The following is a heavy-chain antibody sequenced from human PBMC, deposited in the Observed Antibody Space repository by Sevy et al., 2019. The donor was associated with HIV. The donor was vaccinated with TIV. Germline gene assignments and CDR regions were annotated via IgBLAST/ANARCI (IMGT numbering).Heavy chain of an antibody. J-gene: IGHJ4*02. CDR3: ARGRYSYGYWREFDY. D-gene: IGHD5-18*01. CDR2: IYYSGGT. V-gene: IGHV4-59*01. Sequence: SETLSLTCTVSGDPISTYYWNWIRQTPRKRLEWIGYIYYSGGTNYNPSLKSRVTISVDTSKNQFSLKLSSVTAADTAVYYCARGRYSYGYWREFDYWGQGTLVTVSS. CDR1: GDPISTYY.